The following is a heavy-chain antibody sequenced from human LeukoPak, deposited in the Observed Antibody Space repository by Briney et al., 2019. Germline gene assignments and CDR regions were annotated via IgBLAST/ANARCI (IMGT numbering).Heavy chain of an antibody. CDR1: GFTFSAYW. CDR2: ISSDGSTT. CDR3: VRSITGRPFDF. J-gene: IGHJ4*02. D-gene: IGHD1-14*01. Sequence: GGSLRLSCAASGFTFSAYWMHWVRQGPGKGLVWVSRISSDGSTTNYADSVKGRFTISRDNAKNTLYPQMHGLRAEDTAVYYCVRSITGRPFDFWGQGTLVTVSS. V-gene: IGHV3-74*01.